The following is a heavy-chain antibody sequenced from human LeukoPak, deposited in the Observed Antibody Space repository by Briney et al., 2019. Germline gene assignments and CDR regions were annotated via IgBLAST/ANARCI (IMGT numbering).Heavy chain of an antibody. Sequence: SETLSLTCTVSGGSISSSSYYCGWIRQPPGKGLEWIGSIYYSGSTYYNPSLKSRVTISVDTSKNQFSLKLSSVTAAYTAVYYCASLASGIVDYWGQGTLVTVSS. D-gene: IGHD3-10*01. J-gene: IGHJ4*02. CDR2: IYYSGST. CDR3: ASLASGIVDY. CDR1: GGSISSSSYY. V-gene: IGHV4-39*01.